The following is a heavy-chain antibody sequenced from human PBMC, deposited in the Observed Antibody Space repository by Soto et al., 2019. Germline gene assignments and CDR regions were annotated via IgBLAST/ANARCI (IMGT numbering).Heavy chain of an antibody. D-gene: IGHD6-6*01. Sequence: PGGSLRLSCAASGFTFSSYGMHWVRQAPGKGLEYVSGISSNGVGTYYANSVQGRFTISRDNSKNPVYLQMGSLRPEDMAVYYCACRARPDFYFMDVWGKGTTVTVS. J-gene: IGHJ6*03. CDR1: GFTFSSYG. CDR2: ISSNGVGT. CDR3: ACRARPDFYFMDV. V-gene: IGHV3-64*01.